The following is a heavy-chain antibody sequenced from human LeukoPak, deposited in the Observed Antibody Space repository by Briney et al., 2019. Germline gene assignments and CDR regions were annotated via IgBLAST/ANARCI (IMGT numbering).Heavy chain of an antibody. Sequence: GGSLRLSCAASGFTFSSYEMNWVRQAPGKGLEWVGFIRSKAYGGTTEYAASVKGRFTISRDDSKSIAYLQMNSLKTEDTAVYYCTRGRRATHDYWGQGTLVTVSS. D-gene: IGHD1-26*01. V-gene: IGHV3-49*04. CDR1: GFTFSSYE. CDR3: TRGRRATHDY. J-gene: IGHJ4*02. CDR2: IRSKAYGGTT.